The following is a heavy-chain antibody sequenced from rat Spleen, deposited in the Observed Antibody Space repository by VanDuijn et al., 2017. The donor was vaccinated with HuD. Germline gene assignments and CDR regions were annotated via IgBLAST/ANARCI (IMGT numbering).Heavy chain of an antibody. CDR1: GFSLTTYH. CDR2: MWSGGST. J-gene: IGHJ1*01. CDR3: AREGTVSRYFDF. D-gene: IGHD1-1*01. Sequence: QVQLKESGPGLMQPSQTLSVTCTVSGFSLTTYHVSWVRQPPGKGLEWMGIMWSGGSTDYNSALKSRLSISRDTSKNQVFLKMNSLQSEDTTTYYCAREGTVSRYFDFWGPGTMVTVSS. V-gene: IGHV2-45*01.